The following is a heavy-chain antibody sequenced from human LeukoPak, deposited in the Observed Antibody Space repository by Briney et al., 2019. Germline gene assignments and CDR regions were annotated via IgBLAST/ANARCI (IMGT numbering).Heavy chain of an antibody. D-gene: IGHD3-10*01. CDR2: MNPNSGNT. Sequence: GASVKVSCKASGYTFTSYDINWVRQATGQGLEWMGWMNPNSGNTGYAQKFQGRVTITRNTSISTAYMELRSLRSDDTAVYYCARDYAALLWFGESNFDYWGQGTLVTVSS. CDR3: ARDYAALLWFGESNFDY. CDR1: GYTFTSYD. V-gene: IGHV1-8*03. J-gene: IGHJ4*02.